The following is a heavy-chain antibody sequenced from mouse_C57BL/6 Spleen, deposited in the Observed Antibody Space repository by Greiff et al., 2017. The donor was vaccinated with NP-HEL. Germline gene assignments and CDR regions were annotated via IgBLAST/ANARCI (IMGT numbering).Heavy chain of an antibody. Sequence: VKVVESGPELVKPGASVKISCKASGYSFTSYYIHWVKQRPGQGLEWIGWIYPGSGNTKYNEKFKGKATLTADTSSSTAYMQLSSLTSEDSAVYYCARYYGDYFDYWGQGTTLTVSS. CDR2: IYPGSGNT. V-gene: IGHV1-66*01. CDR3: ARYYGDYFDY. D-gene: IGHD1-1*02. J-gene: IGHJ2*01. CDR1: GYSFTSYY.